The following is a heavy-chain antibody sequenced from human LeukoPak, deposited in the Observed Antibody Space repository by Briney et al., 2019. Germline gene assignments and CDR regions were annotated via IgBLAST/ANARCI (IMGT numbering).Heavy chain of an antibody. CDR2: ISSSSSTI. J-gene: IGHJ4*02. V-gene: IGHV3-48*04. CDR3: ARSGSYGGFDY. D-gene: IGHD1-26*01. Sequence: PGGSLRLSCAASGFTFSSYSMNWVRQAPGKGLEWVSYISSSSSTIYYADSVKGRFTISRDNAKNSLYLQMNSLRAEDTAVYYCARSGSYGGFDYWGQGTLVAVSS. CDR1: GFTFSSYS.